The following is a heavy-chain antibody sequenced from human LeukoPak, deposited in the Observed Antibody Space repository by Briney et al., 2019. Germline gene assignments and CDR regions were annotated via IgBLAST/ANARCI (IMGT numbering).Heavy chain of an antibody. Sequence: PGGSLRLSCAASGFTFSGSDMHWVRQASGKGLEWIDHIRNKANSYATAYAASVKGRFTISRDESKNTAYLQMNSLRTEDTAVYYCTSSLGTNWGAYYYYMDVWGKGTTVTVSS. D-gene: IGHD7-27*01. V-gene: IGHV3-73*01. CDR2: IRNKANSYAT. CDR3: TSSLGTNWGAYYYYMDV. J-gene: IGHJ6*03. CDR1: GFTFSGSD.